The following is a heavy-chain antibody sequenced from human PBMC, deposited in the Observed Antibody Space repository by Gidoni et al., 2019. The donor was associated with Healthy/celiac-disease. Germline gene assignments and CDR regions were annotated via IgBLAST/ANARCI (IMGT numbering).Heavy chain of an antibody. J-gene: IGHJ4*02. Sequence: QVQLVQSGAAVTKPGSSVKVSCKASGGSFSSYAISWVRQAPGQGLEWMGGIIPIFGTANYAQKFQGRITITADKSTSTAYMELSSLRSEDTAVYYCARGGRGIQLWLFDYWGQGTLVTVSS. V-gene: IGHV1-69*06. D-gene: IGHD5-18*01. CDR2: IIPIFGTA. CDR3: ARGGRGIQLWLFDY. CDR1: GGSFSSYA.